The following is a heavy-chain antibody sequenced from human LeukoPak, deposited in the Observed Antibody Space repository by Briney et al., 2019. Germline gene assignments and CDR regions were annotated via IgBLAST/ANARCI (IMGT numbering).Heavy chain of an antibody. J-gene: IGHJ5*02. CDR2: IYYSGST. CDR1: GGSVSSGSYY. V-gene: IGHV4-61*01. D-gene: IGHD2-2*01. CDR3: ARSDYCSSTSCYEYNWFDP. Sequence: PSETLSLTCTVSGGSVSSGSYYWSWIRQPPGKGLEWIGYIYYSGSTNHNPSLKSRVTISVDTSKNQFSLKLSSVTAADTAVYYCARSDYCSSTSCYEYNWFDPWGQGTLVTVSS.